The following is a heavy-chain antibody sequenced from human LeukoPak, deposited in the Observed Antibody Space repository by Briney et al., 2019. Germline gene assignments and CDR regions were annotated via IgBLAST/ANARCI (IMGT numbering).Heavy chain of an antibody. V-gene: IGHV4-59*08. Sequence: SETLSLTCTVSGGSISSYYWSWIRQPPGKGLEWIGYIYYSGSTNYNPSLKSRVTISVDTSKNQFSLKLSSVTAADTAVYYCARHVPDSYGDYVNDAFDIWGQGTMVTVSS. CDR2: IYYSGST. CDR1: GGSISSYY. CDR3: ARHVPDSYGDYVNDAFDI. D-gene: IGHD4-17*01. J-gene: IGHJ3*02.